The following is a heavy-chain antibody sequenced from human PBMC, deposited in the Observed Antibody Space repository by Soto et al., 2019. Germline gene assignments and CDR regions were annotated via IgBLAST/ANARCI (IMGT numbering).Heavy chain of an antibody. CDR2: IGGGGAT. CDR1: GFTFSTYV. D-gene: IGHD3-10*01. V-gene: IGHV3-23*01. Sequence: EVQLLDSGGGLVQPGGSLRLSCAASGFTFSTYVMSWVRQAPGKGREWVSSIGGGGATFNADAVTGRCTISSFNSKNTMYLQMNRLRDGDMGIYYCETYPVGAFAPPYDYWGQGTLVTVSS. CDR3: ETYPVGAFAPPYDY. J-gene: IGHJ4*02.